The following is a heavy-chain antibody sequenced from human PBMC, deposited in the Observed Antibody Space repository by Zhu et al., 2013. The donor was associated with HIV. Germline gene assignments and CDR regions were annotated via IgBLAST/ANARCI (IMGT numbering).Heavy chain of an antibody. CDR3: ARGGGGNSDY. Sequence: QVQLVQSGAEVKKPGSSVKVSCKASGGTFSNYAMSWVRQAPGQGLEWMGGIIPIFGTANYAQKFQGRVTMTRNTSISTAYMELSSLRSEDTAVYYCARGGGGNSDYWGQGTLVTVSS. D-gene: IGHD2-21*02. CDR2: IIPIFGTA. J-gene: IGHJ4*02. CDR1: GGTFSNYA. V-gene: IGHV1-69*06.